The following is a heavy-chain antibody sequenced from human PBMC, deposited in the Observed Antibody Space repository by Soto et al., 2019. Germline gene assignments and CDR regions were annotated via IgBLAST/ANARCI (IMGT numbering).Heavy chain of an antibody. Sequence: QVQLVQSGAEVKKPGASVKVSCKASGYTFTTYAVNWVRQAPGQGLEWVGWISAYSGNTNYAQKFHGRVTMTIDTSTSTIYMELRSLTPDDTGMYYCERDQVVLDYWGQGTLVTVSS. V-gene: IGHV1-18*01. J-gene: IGHJ4*02. CDR2: ISAYSGNT. CDR1: GYTFTTYA. CDR3: ERDQVVLDY.